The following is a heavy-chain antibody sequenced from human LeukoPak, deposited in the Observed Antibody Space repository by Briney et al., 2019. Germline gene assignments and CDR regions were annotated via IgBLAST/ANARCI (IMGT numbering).Heavy chain of an antibody. CDR2: IYHSGST. Sequence: ASETLSLTCTVSGYSISSGYYWGWIRQPPGKGLEWIGSIYHSGSTYYNPSLKSRVTISVDTSKNQFSLKLSSVTATDTAVYYCARARVWGSNFDYWGQGTLVTVSS. D-gene: IGHD3-16*01. J-gene: IGHJ4*02. V-gene: IGHV4-38-2*02. CDR3: ARARVWGSNFDY. CDR1: GYSISSGYY.